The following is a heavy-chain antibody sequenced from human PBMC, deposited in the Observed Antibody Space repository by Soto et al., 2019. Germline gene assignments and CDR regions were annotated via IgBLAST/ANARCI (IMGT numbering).Heavy chain of an antibody. CDR3: ARVHWQMGYGHFDY. V-gene: IGHV1-8*01. CDR2: MNPNSGNT. CDR1: GYTFTSYD. J-gene: IGHJ4*02. Sequence: SVKVSCKASGYTFTSYDINWVGQAAGQGLEWMGWMNPNSGNTGYAQKFQGRVTMTRNTSISTACMELSSRRSEDTALHHCARVHWQMGYGHFDYWGQGTLVTVSS. D-gene: IGHD4-17*01.